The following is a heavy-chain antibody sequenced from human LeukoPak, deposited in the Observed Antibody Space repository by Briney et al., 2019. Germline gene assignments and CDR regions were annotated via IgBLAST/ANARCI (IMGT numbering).Heavy chain of an antibody. CDR2: IYSGGSP. D-gene: IGHD3-22*01. CDR1: GFTFSTNY. V-gene: IGHV3-53*01. CDR3: ARDLNYYDSSGYGH. J-gene: IGHJ4*02. Sequence: GGSLRLSCAASGFTFSTNYMSWVRQAPGKGLEWVSVIYSGGSPYYADSVKGRFTISRDNSKKTLYLQMNSLRAEGTAVYYCARDLNYYDSSGYGHWGQGTLVTVSS.